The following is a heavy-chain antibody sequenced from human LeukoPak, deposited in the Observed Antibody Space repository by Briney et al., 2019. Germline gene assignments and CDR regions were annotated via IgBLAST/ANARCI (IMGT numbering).Heavy chain of an antibody. V-gene: IGHV1-46*01. D-gene: IGHD1-26*01. CDR3: ARAVGATSQFDY. CDR2: VNPSGGST. J-gene: IGHJ4*02. CDR1: GYTFTSYY. Sequence: ASVKVSCKASGYTFTSYYMRWVRQAPGQGLEWMGIVNPSGGSTPYAQNFQGRVTMTRDTSTNTVYMELSSLRSEDTAVYYCARAVGATSQFDYWGQGTLVTVSS.